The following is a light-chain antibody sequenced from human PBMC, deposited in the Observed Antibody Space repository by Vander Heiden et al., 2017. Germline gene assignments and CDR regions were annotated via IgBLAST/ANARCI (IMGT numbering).Light chain of an antibody. J-gene: IGLJ2*01. CDR3: QVWDSSSDHGV. Sequence: SYVLTQPPSVSVAPGQTASITCGGNNIGSKSVHWYQQKPGQAPVLVVYDDRYRPSGTPDRFSGSNSGNTATLTISRVEAGDEADYYCQVWDSSSDHGVFGGGTKLTGL. CDR2: DDR. CDR1: NIGSKS. V-gene: IGLV3-21*02.